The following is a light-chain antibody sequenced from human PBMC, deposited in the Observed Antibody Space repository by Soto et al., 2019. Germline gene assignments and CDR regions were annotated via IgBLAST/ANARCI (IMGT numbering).Light chain of an antibody. CDR2: EAT. V-gene: IGLV2-14*01. J-gene: IGLJ2*01. CDR3: ISYTITSTPV. CDR1: TNDVGANNY. Sequence: QSALTQPASVSGSPGQSITISCTGTTNDVGANNYVSWYQRHPDKAPKILIYEATNRPSGVSHRFSGSKSGNTASLTISGLQAEDEADYFCISYTITSTPVFGGGTKLTVL.